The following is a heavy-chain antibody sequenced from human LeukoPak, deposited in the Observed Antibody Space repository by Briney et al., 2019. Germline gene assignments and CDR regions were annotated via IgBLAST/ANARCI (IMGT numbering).Heavy chain of an antibody. V-gene: IGHV6-1*01. J-gene: IGHJ4*02. CDR3: ARSWGAAAPFDY. CDR1: GDNIFSDSAA. Sequence: SRTLSLTCAISGDNIFSDSAAWNWIRQSPSRGLEWLGRTYYRSKWFNTYAVSVKSRITVNPDTAKNQFSLQLNSVSPEDTAVYYCARSWGAAAPFDYWGQGTQVTVSS. CDR2: TYYRSKWFN. D-gene: IGHD3-16*01.